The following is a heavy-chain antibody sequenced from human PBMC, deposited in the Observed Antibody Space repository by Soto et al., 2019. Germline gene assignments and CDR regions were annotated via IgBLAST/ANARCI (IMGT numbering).Heavy chain of an antibody. D-gene: IGHD3-10*01. Sequence: GASVKVSCKASGGTFSSYAISWVRQAPGQGLEWMGGIIPIFGTANYAQKFQGRVTITADKSTSTAYMELSSLRSEDTAVYYCARGGYYGSGSYPYYFDYWGQGTLVTVSS. CDR1: GGTFSSYA. CDR2: IIPIFGTA. V-gene: IGHV1-69*06. J-gene: IGHJ4*02. CDR3: ARGGYYGSGSYPYYFDY.